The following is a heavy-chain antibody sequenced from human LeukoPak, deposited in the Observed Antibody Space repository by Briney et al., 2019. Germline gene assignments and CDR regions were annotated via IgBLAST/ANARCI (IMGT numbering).Heavy chain of an antibody. Sequence: GGSLRLSCAASGFTFSSYAMSWVRQAPGKGLEWVSAISGSGGSTYYADSVKGRFTISRDNSKNTLYLQMNSLRAEDTAVYYCAKNVKQLVLGYYYYYMDVWGKGTTVTVSS. CDR1: GFTFSSYA. CDR2: ISGSGGST. D-gene: IGHD6-6*01. CDR3: AKNVKQLVLGYYYYYMDV. V-gene: IGHV3-23*01. J-gene: IGHJ6*03.